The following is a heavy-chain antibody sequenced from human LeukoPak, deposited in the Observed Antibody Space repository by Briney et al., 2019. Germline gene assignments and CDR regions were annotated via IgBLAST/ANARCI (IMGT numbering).Heavy chain of an antibody. Sequence: GGSLRLSCAASGFTFRTYAMNWVRQAPGKGLEWVSSISGFSMGPETTHYADSVRGRFIISRDNSKNTLSLQMSSLRVEDTAVYYCARDSYFDYWGDVWGQGTTVTVSS. V-gene: IGHV3-23*01. CDR3: ARDSYFDYWGDV. D-gene: IGHD3-3*01. CDR2: ISGFSMGPETT. CDR1: GFTFRTYA. J-gene: IGHJ6*02.